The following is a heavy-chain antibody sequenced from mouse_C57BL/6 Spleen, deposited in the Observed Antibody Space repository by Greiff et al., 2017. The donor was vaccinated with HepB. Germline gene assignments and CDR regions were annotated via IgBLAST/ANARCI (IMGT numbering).Heavy chain of an antibody. V-gene: IGHV1-81*01. CDR2: IYPRSGNT. CDR1: GYTFTSYG. J-gene: IGHJ3*01. Sequence: QVQLQQSGAELARPGASVKLSCKASGYTFTSYGISWVKQRTGQGLEWIGEIYPRSGNTYYNEKFKGKATLTADNSSSTAYMELRRLTSEDSAVYFCARSYEYDGFVAYWGQGTLVTVSA. D-gene: IGHD2-4*01. CDR3: ARSYEYDGFVAY.